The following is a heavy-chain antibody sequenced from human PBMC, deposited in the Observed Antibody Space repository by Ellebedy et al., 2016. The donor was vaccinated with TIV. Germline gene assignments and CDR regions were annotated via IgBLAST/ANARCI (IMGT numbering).Heavy chain of an antibody. J-gene: IGHJ4*02. CDR3: ATAGNYRFDD. V-gene: IGHV3-74*01. CDR1: GLTFSTYW. CDR2: MNSDGSTT. D-gene: IGHD1-7*01. Sequence: GGSLRLSXAASGLTFSTYWMHWVRQAPGEGLVWVSRMNSDGSTTNYADSVRGRFTISRDNAKNTLYLQMNSLRAEDTAVYYCATAGNYRFDDWGQGTLVTVSS.